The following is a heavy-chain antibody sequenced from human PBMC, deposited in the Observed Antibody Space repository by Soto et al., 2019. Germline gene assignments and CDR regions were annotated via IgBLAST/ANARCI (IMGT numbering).Heavy chain of an antibody. J-gene: IGHJ6*02. D-gene: IGHD4-17*01. CDR2: ISSSSSTI. V-gene: IGHV3-48*02. CDR3: ASEYDYGDLNYYYYGMDV. Sequence: EVPLVESGGGLVQPGGSLRLSCAASGFTFSSYSMNWVRQAPGKGLEWVSYISSSSSTIYYADSVKGRFTISRDNAKNSLYLQMNSLRDEDTAVYYCASEYDYGDLNYYYYGMDVWGQGTTVTVSS. CDR1: GFTFSSYS.